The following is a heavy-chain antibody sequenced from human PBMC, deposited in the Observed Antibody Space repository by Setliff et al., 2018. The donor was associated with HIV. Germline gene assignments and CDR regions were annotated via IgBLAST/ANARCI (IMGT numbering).Heavy chain of an antibody. D-gene: IGHD3-3*01. CDR1: GGRFSSYA. CDR2: IIPMFGSA. V-gene: IGHV1-69*13. J-gene: IGHJ4*02. Sequence: ASVKVSCKASGGRFSSYAMSWVRQAPGQGLEWMGGIIPMFGSANYAQKFQGRVTITADESTTTAYMELSCLRPEDTAVFYCARGGSGYYDFWSGSSAFEYWGQGTLVTVSS. CDR3: ARGGSGYYDFWSGSSAFEY.